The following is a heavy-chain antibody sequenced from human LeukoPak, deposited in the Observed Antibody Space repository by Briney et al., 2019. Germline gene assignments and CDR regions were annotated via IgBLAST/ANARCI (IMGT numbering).Heavy chain of an antibody. Sequence: NPSETLSLTCTVSGGSISSSSYYWGWIRQPPGKGLEWIGSIYYSGSTYCNPSLKSRVTISVDTSKDQFSLKLTSVTAADTAVYYCARVPPYGSDWSKGVLDYWGQGTLVIVSS. CDR2: IYYSGST. J-gene: IGHJ4*02. CDR1: GGSISSSSYY. D-gene: IGHD6-19*01. CDR3: ARVPPYGSDWSKGVLDY. V-gene: IGHV4-39*07.